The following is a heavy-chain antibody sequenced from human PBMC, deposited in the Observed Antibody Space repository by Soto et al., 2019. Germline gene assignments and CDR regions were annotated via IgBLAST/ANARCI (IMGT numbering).Heavy chain of an antibody. CDR1: GFTFSNYV. Sequence: EVQLLESGGWLVQPGGSLRLSCATSGFTFSNYVMNWVRQAPGKGLEWFSAIRATDANTYYADSVHGRFTISRDNAKSTLYMHINRLRADDTAVYYCAKQGCTSGLCKYICYYGMEVWGQGTTVTVSS. CDR2: IRATDANT. J-gene: IGHJ6*02. V-gene: IGHV3-23*01. CDR3: AKQGCTSGLCKYICYYGMEV. D-gene: IGHD2-8*01.